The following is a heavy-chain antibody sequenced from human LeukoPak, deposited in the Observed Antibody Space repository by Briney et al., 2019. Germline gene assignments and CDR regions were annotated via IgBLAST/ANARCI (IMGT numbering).Heavy chain of an antibody. J-gene: IGHJ4*02. CDR1: GFTVSDNY. CDR2: IYTGGIT. CDR3: ARHLGTYSDH. Sequence: GGSLRLSCAASGFTVSDNYMSWVRQAPGKGLEWVSAIYTGGITYYADSVKGRFTISRDNAKNTLYLQVNSLRADDTAVYYCARHLGTYSDHWGQGTLVTVSP. D-gene: IGHD7-27*01. V-gene: IGHV3-66*04.